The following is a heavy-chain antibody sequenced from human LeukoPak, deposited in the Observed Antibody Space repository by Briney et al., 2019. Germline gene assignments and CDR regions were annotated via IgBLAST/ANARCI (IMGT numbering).Heavy chain of an antibody. J-gene: IGHJ4*02. V-gene: IGHV4-34*01. Sequence: SETLSLTCAVYGGSFSGYYWSWIREPPGKGLEWIGEINHSGSTNYNPSLKSRVTISVDTSKNQFSLKLSSVTAADTAVYYCARGRGYSYGYFLPYFDYWGQGTLVTVPS. CDR2: INHSGST. CDR3: ARGRGYSYGYFLPYFDY. CDR1: GGSFSGYY. D-gene: IGHD5-18*01.